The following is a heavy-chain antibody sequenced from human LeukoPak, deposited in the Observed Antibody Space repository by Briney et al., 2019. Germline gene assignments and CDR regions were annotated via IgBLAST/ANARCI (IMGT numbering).Heavy chain of an antibody. CDR1: GFTLSTYW. CDR2: IKEDGSEK. D-gene: IGHD6-19*01. Sequence: GGSLRLSCAASGFTLSTYWMSWVRQTPGKGLEWVANIKEDGSEKYYVDSVKGRSTISRDNAKNSLYLQMNSLRAEDTAVYYCARGSVVAGYWGQGTLVTVSS. J-gene: IGHJ4*02. V-gene: IGHV3-7*01. CDR3: ARGSVVAGY.